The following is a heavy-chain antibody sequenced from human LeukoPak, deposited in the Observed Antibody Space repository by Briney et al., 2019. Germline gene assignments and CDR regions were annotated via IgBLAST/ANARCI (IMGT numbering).Heavy chain of an antibody. CDR3: ARDPRTYYYDSSGFYY. D-gene: IGHD3-22*01. CDR2: INSDGSST. Sequence: GGSLRLSCAASGFTFSSYWMHWVRQAPGKGLEWVSRINSDGSSTSYADSVKGRFTISRDNAKNTLYLQMNSLRAEDTAVYYCARDPRTYYYDSSGFYYWGQGTLVTVSS. V-gene: IGHV3-74*01. CDR1: GFTFSSYW. J-gene: IGHJ4*02.